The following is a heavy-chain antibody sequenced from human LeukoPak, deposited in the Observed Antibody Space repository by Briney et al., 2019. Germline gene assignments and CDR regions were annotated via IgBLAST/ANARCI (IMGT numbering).Heavy chain of an antibody. CDR3: AREACGGYCRFDY. D-gene: IGHD2-21*02. CDR2: IYYSGST. CDR1: GDSISNYY. Sequence: SETLSLTCTVSGDSISNYYWSWTRQPPGKGLEWIGYIYYSGSTNYDPSLKSRVAISVDTSKNQFSLKLSSLTAADTAVYYCAREACGGYCRFDYWGQGTLVTVSS. V-gene: IGHV4-59*01. J-gene: IGHJ4*02.